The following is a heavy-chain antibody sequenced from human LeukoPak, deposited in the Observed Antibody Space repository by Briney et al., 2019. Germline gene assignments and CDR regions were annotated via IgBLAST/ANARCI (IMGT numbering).Heavy chain of an antibody. V-gene: IGHV1-69*04. D-gene: IGHD6-13*01. J-gene: IGHJ6*02. CDR2: IIPILGIA. CDR1: GGTFSSYA. CDR3: ARDASSSWYLSTYYYGMDV. Sequence: ASVKVSCKASGGTFSSYAISWVRQAPGQGLEWMGRIIPILGIANYAQKFQGRVTITADKSASTAYMELSSLRSEDTAVYYCARDASSSWYLSTYYYGMDVWGQGTTVTVSS.